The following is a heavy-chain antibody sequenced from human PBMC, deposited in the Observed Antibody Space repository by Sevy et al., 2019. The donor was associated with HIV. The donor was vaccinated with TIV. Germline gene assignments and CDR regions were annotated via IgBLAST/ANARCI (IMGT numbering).Heavy chain of an antibody. CDR2: INQDRGQK. CDR3: ARDPDPVPGVAFDV. V-gene: IGHV3-7*01. Sequence: WGSLRLSCVASGSSFGIHWMSWVRQAPGKGLEWVAKINQDRGQKYYVDSVKGRFTISRDNAKSSLYLQMNSLRVEDTALYYCARDPDPVPGVAFDVWGQGTMVTVSS. J-gene: IGHJ3*01. CDR1: GSSFGIHW.